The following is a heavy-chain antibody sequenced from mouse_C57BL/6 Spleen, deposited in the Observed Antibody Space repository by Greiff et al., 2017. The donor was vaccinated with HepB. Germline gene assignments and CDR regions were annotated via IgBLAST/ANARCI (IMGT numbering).Heavy chain of an antibody. CDR1: GYTFTSYW. CDR2: IDPNSGGT. CDR3: ARGVTTLIDYAMDY. V-gene: IGHV1-72*01. Sequence: VQLKQSGAELVKPGASVKLSCKASGYTFTSYWMHWVKQRPGRGLEWIGRIDPNSGGTKYNEKFKSKATLTGDKPSSTAYMQLSSLTSEDSAVYYCARGVTTLIDYAMDYWGQGTSVTVSS. J-gene: IGHJ4*01. D-gene: IGHD2-1*01.